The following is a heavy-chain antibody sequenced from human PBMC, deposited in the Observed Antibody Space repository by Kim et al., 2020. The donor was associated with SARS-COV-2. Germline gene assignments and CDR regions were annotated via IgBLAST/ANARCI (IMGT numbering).Heavy chain of an antibody. Sequence: ASVKVSCKASGYTFTGHYMYWVRQAPGQGLEWMGWINPDSGGTNYAQKFQGRVTMTSDTSISTAYLELYRLRSGDTAVYYCARTASEWLRSSRDYWGQGT. J-gene: IGHJ4*02. V-gene: IGHV1-2*02. CDR3: ARTASEWLRSSRDY. CDR1: GYTFTGHY. D-gene: IGHD6-19*01. CDR2: INPDSGGT.